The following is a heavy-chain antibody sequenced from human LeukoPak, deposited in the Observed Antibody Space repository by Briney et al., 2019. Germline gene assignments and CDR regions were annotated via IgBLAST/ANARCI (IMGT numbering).Heavy chain of an antibody. J-gene: IGHJ3*02. D-gene: IGHD3-16*01. CDR3: TRDVREAYDI. CDR2: IKQDGSDN. V-gene: IGHV3-7*01. CDR1: GFTFGGFW. Sequence: PGGSLRLSCEASGFTFGGFWMNWVRQAPGKGPERVANIKQDGSDNLYVECVKGRFTISKDNTKNSLYLQIHGLKVEDTAVYYCTRDVREAYDIWGHGTMVTVSS.